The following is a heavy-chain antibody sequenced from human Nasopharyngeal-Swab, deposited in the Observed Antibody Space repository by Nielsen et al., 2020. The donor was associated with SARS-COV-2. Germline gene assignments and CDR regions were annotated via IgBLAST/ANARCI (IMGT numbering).Heavy chain of an antibody. V-gene: IGHV4-59*01. CDR2: IYYSGST. CDR3: ARAPDTPMAYYYYGMDV. J-gene: IGHJ6*02. CDR1: GGSISSYY. Sequence: SETLSLTCTVSGGSISSYYWSWIRQPPGKGLEWIGYIYYSGSTNYNPSLKSRVTISVDTSKNQFSLKLSSVTAADTAVYYCARAPDTPMAYYYYGMDVWGQGTTVTVSS. D-gene: IGHD5-18*01.